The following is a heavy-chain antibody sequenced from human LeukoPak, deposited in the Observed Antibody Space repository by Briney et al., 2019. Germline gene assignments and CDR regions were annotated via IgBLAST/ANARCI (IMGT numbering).Heavy chain of an antibody. CDR1: GFTFSSYW. J-gene: IGHJ5*02. Sequence: PGGSLRLSCAASGFTFSSYWMSWVRQAPGKGLDCVANIKPDGSEKNYVDSVKGRFTISRDNAKNSLSLQMNSLRAEDTAVYYCARYNSDWGCLDPWGQGTLVTVSS. V-gene: IGHV3-7*01. CDR2: IKPDGSEK. D-gene: IGHD6-19*01. CDR3: ARYNSDWGCLDP.